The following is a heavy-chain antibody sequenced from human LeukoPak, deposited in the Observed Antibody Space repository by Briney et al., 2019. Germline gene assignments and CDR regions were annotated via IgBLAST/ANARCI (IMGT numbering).Heavy chain of an antibody. CDR3: ARLNIVGAQHRYFDY. V-gene: IGHV3-21*01. CDR1: GFTFSTYS. J-gene: IGHJ4*02. D-gene: IGHD1-26*01. CDR2: ISSGSSYI. Sequence: GGSLRLSCAASGFTFSTYSMNWVRQAPGKGLEWVSSISSGSSYIYYADSVKGRFTISRDNAKNSLYLQMNSLRAEDTAVYYCARLNIVGAQHRYFDYWGQGTLVTVSS.